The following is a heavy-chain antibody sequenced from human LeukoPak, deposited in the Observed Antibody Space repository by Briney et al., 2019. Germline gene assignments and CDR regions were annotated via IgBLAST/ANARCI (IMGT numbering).Heavy chain of an antibody. Sequence: GGSLRLSRVASGVTVSSNYMSWVRQAPGKGLEWLGRIKRKVDGGTTNYAAPVTGRFTISRDDSNNTVYLQMNSLMIEDTAVYYCATDWIRDVSRFDPCGQGTLVTVSS. D-gene: IGHD3-10*01. J-gene: IGHJ5*02. CDR2: IKRKVDGGTT. V-gene: IGHV3-15*01. CDR1: GVTVSSNY. CDR3: ATDWIRDVSRFDP.